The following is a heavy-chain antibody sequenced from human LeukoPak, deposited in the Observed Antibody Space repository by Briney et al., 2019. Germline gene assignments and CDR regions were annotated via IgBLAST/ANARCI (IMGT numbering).Heavy chain of an antibody. CDR1: GGTFSSYA. V-gene: IGHV1-69*01. Sequence: SVKVSCKASGGTFSSYAISWVRQAPGQGLEWMGGIIPIFGTANYAQKFQSRVTITADESTSTAYMELSSLRSEDTAVYYCARDPSTVTTGFDYWGQGTLVTVSS. D-gene: IGHD4-17*01. CDR3: ARDPSTVTTGFDY. J-gene: IGHJ4*02. CDR2: IIPIFGTA.